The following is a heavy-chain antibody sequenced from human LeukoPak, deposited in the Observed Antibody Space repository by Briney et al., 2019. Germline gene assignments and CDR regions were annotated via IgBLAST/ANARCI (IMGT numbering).Heavy chain of an antibody. CDR1: GYTFTSYY. J-gene: IGHJ4*02. Sequence: ASVKVSCKASGYTFTSYYMHWVRQAPGQGLEWMGIINPSGGSTSYAQKFQGRVTLTTDTSTSTAYMELRSLRSDDTAVYYCARYAWGYSYGYCDYWGQGTLVTVSS. D-gene: IGHD5-18*01. V-gene: IGHV1-46*01. CDR3: ARYAWGYSYGYCDY. CDR2: INPSGGST.